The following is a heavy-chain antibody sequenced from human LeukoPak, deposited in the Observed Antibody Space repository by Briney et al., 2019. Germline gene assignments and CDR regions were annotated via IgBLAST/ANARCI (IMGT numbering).Heavy chain of an antibody. J-gene: IGHJ4*02. D-gene: IGHD2-2*02. CDR1: GYTFTGYY. Sequence: ASVKVSCKASGYTFTGYYMHWVRQAPGQGLEWMGWINPNSGGTNYAQKFQGRVTMTRDTSISTAYMELSRLRSDDTAVYYCAREWGEYCSSTSCYTVRVLVYWGQGTLVTVSS. CDR3: AREWGEYCSSTSCYTVRVLVY. V-gene: IGHV1-2*02. CDR2: INPNSGGT.